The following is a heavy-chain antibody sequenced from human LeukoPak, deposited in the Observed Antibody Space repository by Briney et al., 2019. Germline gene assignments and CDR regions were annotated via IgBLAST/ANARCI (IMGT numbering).Heavy chain of an antibody. Sequence: SETLSLTCTVSGGSISSYYWSWIRQPAGKGLEWIGRIYTSGSTNYNPSLKSRVTMSVDTSKNQFSLKLSSVTAADTAVYYCARANIVVVVAGRKNDASDIWGQGTMVTVSS. CDR3: ARANIVVVVAGRKNDASDI. CDR1: GGSISSYY. J-gene: IGHJ3*02. V-gene: IGHV4-4*07. CDR2: IYTSGST. D-gene: IGHD2-15*01.